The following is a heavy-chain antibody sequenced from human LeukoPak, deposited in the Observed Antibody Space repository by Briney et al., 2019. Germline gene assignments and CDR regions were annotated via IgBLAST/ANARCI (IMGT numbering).Heavy chain of an antibody. CDR3: ARGGYGSGWYRVDY. D-gene: IGHD6-19*01. V-gene: IGHV4-39*07. CDR1: GGSISSSSYY. CDR2: IYYSGST. Sequence: SETLSLTCTVSGGSISSSSYYWGWIRQPPGKGLEWIGSIYYSGSTYYNPFLKSRVTISVDTSKNQFSLKLSSVTAADTAVYYCARGGYGSGWYRVDYWGQGTLVTVSS. J-gene: IGHJ4*02.